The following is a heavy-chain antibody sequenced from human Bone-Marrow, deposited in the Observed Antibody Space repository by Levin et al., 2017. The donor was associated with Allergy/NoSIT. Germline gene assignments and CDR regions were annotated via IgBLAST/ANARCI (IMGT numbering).Heavy chain of an antibody. CDR3: ARTQIGVTWFDH. V-gene: IGHV2-70*11. J-gene: IGHJ5*02. D-gene: IGHD3-22*01. CDR2: IDWDDDK. Sequence: GSGPTLVKPTQTLTLTCTFSGFSLTTYRMCVSWIRQRPGKALEWLARIDWDDDKYYSVSLKTRLTISKDSTKNQVVLTMTNMDPVDTATYYCARTQIGVTWFDHWGQGTLVTVSS. CDR1: GFSLTTYRMC.